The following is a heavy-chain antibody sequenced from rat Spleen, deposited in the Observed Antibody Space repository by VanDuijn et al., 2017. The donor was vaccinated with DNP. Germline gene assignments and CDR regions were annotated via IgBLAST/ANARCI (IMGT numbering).Heavy chain of an antibody. CDR2: INYDGSRT. Sequence: EVQLVESGGGLVQPGTSLKLSCAASGFTFSDYNMAWVRQAPKKGLEWVATINYDGSRTYHRDSVKGRFTVSRDNEESTLYLQMDSLRSEDTATYYCAKNSGYYFDYWGQGVMVTVSS. J-gene: IGHJ2*01. CDR3: AKNSGYYFDY. V-gene: IGHV5S10*01. D-gene: IGHD4-3*01. CDR1: GFTFSDYN.